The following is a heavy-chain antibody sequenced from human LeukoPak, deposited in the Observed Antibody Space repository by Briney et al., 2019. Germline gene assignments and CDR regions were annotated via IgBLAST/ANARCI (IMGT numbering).Heavy chain of an antibody. CDR3: ARHRTGYYYYGMDV. CDR1: GDSIISSSHY. V-gene: IGHV4-39*01. CDR2: IYYSGST. J-gene: IGHJ6*02. D-gene: IGHD3/OR15-3a*01. Sequence: PSETLSLTCTVFGDSIISSSHYWGWIRHPPGKGLGWIGSIYYSGSTHFNPSLQSRVTMSVDASKNQFSLKLSSVTAADTAGYYCARHRTGYYYYGMDVWGQGTTVTVSS.